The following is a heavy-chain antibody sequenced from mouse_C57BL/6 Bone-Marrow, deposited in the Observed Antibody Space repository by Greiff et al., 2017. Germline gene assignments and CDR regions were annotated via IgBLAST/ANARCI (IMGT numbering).Heavy chain of an antibody. CDR1: RYTFTSHW. D-gene: IGHD2-3*01. V-gene: IGHV1-52*01. CDR2: LDPSVSET. J-gene: IGHJ3*01. Sequence: VQLQQPGAAPVRSGSSVLLSSKASRYTFTSHWMHWVKQRPIQGLARIGNLDPSVSETHYNQKFKDKATLTVDKSSSTACMQLSSLTSKVSAVYYCAGGDGYYWFAGWGQGTLVTVA. CDR3: AGGDGYYWFAG.